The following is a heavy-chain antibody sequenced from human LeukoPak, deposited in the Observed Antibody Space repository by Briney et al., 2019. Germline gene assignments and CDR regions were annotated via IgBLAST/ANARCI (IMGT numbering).Heavy chain of an antibody. D-gene: IGHD2-2*02. J-gene: IGHJ4*02. V-gene: IGHV3-48*02. CDR3: ARGASYTYFDY. CDR1: GFPFASYV. Sequence: GGSLRLSCEGSGFPFASYVMSWVRQAPGKGLEWIAYINHDAEMIFYPDFVKGRFTVSRDNAKKSLYLQMNALRYEDTAIYYCARGASYTYFDYWGQGTLVTVSS. CDR2: INHDAEMI.